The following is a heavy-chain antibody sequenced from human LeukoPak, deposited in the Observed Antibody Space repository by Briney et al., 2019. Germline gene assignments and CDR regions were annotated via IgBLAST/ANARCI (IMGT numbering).Heavy chain of an antibody. V-gene: IGHV3-33*01. D-gene: IGHD2-2*01. Sequence: GGSLRLPCAASGFTFSSFGMHWVRQAPGKGLEWVAVIWYDASNKYYADSVKGRFTISRDNSKNTLYLQMNSLRDDDTAVYYCVRGVGVSKFNYLDSWGQGTLVIVSS. J-gene: IGHJ4*02. CDR2: IWYDASNK. CDR1: GFTFSSFG. CDR3: VRGVGVSKFNYLDS.